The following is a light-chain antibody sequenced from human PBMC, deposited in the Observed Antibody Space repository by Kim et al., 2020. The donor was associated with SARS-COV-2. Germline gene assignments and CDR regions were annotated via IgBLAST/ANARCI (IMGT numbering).Light chain of an antibody. CDR1: SNNVGDQG. CDR2: RNN. J-gene: IGLJ3*02. V-gene: IGLV10-54*04. CDR3: SAWDTTLSAWV. Sequence: QAGLTQPPSVSKDLRQTATVTSTGNSNNVGDQGAAWLQQHRGHPPKLLSYRNNKRPSGISERFSASRSGTTASLTITGLQPEDEADYYCSAWDTTLSAWVFGGGTKLTVL.